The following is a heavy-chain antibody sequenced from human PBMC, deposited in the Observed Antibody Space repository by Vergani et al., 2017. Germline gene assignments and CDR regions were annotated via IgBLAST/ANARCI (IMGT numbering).Heavy chain of an antibody. D-gene: IGHD2-2*01. CDR1: GGSISSSSYY. CDR2: IYYSGST. V-gene: IGHV4-39*07. J-gene: IGHJ6*02. CDR3: ARGIVVVPAMYYYGMDV. Sequence: QLQLQESGPGLVKPSETLSLTCTVSGGSISSSSYYWGWIRQPPGKGLEWIGSIYYSGSTYYNPSLKSRVTISVDTSKNQFSLKLSSVTAADTAVYYCARGIVVVPAMYYYGMDVWGQGTTVTVSS.